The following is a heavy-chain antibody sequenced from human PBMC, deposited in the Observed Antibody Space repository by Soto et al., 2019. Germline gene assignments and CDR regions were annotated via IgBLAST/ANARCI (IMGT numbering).Heavy chain of an antibody. D-gene: IGHD2-15*01. CDR1: GGSVSSGSYY. CDR2: IYYSGST. J-gene: IGHJ6*02. CDR3: ARGEGGSGYDYGMDV. V-gene: IGHV4-61*01. Sequence: SETLSLTCTVSGGSVSSGSYYWSWIRQPPGKGLEWIGYIYYSGSTNYNPSLKSRVTISVDTSKNQFSLKLSSVTAADTAVYYCARGEGGSGYDYGMDVWGQGTTVTVSS.